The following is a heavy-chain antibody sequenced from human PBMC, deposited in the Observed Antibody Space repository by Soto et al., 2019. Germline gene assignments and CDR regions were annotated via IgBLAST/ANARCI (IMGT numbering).Heavy chain of an antibody. D-gene: IGHD3-22*01. CDR1: GFTFSSYA. CDR3: AREGVDSSGYEYYFDY. J-gene: IGHJ4*02. Sequence: PGGSLRLSCAASGFTFSSYAMHWVRQAPGKGLEWVAVISYDGSNKYYADSVKGRFTISRDNSKNTLYLQMNSLRAEDTAVYYCAREGVDSSGYEYYFDYWGQGTLVTVS. V-gene: IGHV3-30-3*01. CDR2: ISYDGSNK.